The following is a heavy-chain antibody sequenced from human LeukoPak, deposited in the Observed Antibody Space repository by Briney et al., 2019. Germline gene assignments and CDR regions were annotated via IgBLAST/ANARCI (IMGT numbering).Heavy chain of an antibody. CDR2: INHSGST. V-gene: IGHV4-34*01. J-gene: IGHJ3*02. D-gene: IGHD5-12*01. CDR3: ARGPGYSGYDFAFDI. Sequence: GSLRLSCAASGFTFSNAWMSWVRQPPGKGLEWIGEINHSGSTNYNPSLKSRVTISVDTSKNQFSLRLSSVTAADTAVYYCARGPGYSGYDFAFDIWGQGTMVTVSS. CDR1: GFTFSNAW.